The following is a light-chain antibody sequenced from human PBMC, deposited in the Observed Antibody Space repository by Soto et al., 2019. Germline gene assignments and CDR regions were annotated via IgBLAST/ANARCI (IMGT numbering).Light chain of an antibody. CDR1: SSNIGNNY. CDR2: DNN. J-gene: IGLJ2*01. Sequence: QSVWTQPPSVSAAPGQKVTISCSGSSSNIGNNYVSWYQQLPGTAPKLLIYDNNKRPSGIPDRFSGSKSGTSATLGITGLQTGDEADYYCGTWDSRLSAVVFGGGTKLTVL. CDR3: GTWDSRLSAVV. V-gene: IGLV1-51*01.